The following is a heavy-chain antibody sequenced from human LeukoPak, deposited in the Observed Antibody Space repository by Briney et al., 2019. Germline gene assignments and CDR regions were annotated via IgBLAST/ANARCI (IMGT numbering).Heavy chain of an antibody. Sequence: ASVKVSCKASGYTFTGYYMHLVRQAPGQGLEWMGWINPNSGGTNYAQKFQGRVTMTRDTSISTAYMELSRLRSDDTAVYYCARGYSNPTRGYGMDVWGQGTTVTVSS. CDR1: GYTFTGYY. D-gene: IGHD4-11*01. CDR3: ARGYSNPTRGYGMDV. CDR2: INPNSGGT. J-gene: IGHJ6*02. V-gene: IGHV1-2*02.